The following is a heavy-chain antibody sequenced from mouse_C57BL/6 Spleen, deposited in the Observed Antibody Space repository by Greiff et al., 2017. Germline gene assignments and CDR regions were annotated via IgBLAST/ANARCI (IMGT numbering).Heavy chain of an antibody. CDR3: ANYYGSSYRYFDV. D-gene: IGHD1-1*01. CDR2: IYPGSGST. CDR1: GYTFTGYW. Sequence: QVHVKQPGAELVKPGASVKMSCKASGYTFTGYWITWVKQRPGQGLEWIGDIYPGSGSTNYNEKFKSKATLTVDTSSSTAYMQLSSLTSEDSAVYYCANYYGSSYRYFDVWGTGTTVTVSS. J-gene: IGHJ1*03. V-gene: IGHV1-55*01.